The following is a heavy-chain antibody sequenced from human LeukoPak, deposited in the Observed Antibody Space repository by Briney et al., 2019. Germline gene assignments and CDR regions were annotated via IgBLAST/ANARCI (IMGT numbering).Heavy chain of an antibody. Sequence: GGSLGLSCSASGFTFNSAGMHWVRQAPGKGLDYISSINKIGTTTYYADSAKGRFTISRDNSKNTLYLQMRVEDTAIYYCVKERGNSGWSPFDFWGQGTLVTVSS. V-gene: IGHV3-64D*06. CDR1: GFTFNSAG. D-gene: IGHD6-19*01. CDR3: VKERGNSGWSPFDF. J-gene: IGHJ4*02. CDR2: INKIGTTT.